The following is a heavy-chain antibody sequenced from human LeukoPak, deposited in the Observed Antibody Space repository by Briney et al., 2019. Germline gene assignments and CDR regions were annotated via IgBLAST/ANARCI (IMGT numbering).Heavy chain of an antibody. V-gene: IGHV6-1*01. D-gene: IGHD6-13*01. CDR3: ARDLYSSRTNDAFVI. CDR1: GDSVSSYTAG. CDR2: TYYRSKWYN. Sequence: SQTLSLTCAISGDSVSSYTAGWNWIRQSPSRGLEWLGRTYYRSKWYNDNAVSVKSRITITPDTAKNQFSLQLNSVTSEDTAVYYCARDLYSSRTNDAFVIWGQGTMVTVSS. J-gene: IGHJ3*02.